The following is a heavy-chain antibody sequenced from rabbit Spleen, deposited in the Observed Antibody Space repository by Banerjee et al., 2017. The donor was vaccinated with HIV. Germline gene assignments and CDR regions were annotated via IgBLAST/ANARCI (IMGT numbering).Heavy chain of an antibody. CDR1: GFDFSSYY. CDR3: ARGPPYAGYAGYGYVYLNL. CDR2: IDPVFGST. J-gene: IGHJ4*01. V-gene: IGHV1S7*01. Sequence: QLKETGGGLVQPGGSLTLSCKASGFDFSSYYMSWVRQAPGKGLEWIGYIDPVFGSTYYAGWVNGRFTISSHNAQNTLYLQLNSLTAADTATYFCARGPPYAGYAGYGYVYLNLWGPGTLVTVS. D-gene: IGHD6-1*01.